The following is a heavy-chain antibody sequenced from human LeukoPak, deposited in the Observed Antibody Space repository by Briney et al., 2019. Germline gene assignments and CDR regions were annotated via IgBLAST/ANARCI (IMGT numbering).Heavy chain of an antibody. J-gene: IGHJ5*02. CDR3: ARGKVAGGVQDGWFDP. D-gene: IGHD1-26*01. CDR1: GYTFTGYY. CDR2: INPNSGGT. Sequence: GASVKVSCTASGYTFTGYYMHWVRQAPGQGLEWMGWINPNSGGTNYAQKFQGWVTMTRDTSISTAYMELSRLRSDDTAVYYCARGKVAGGVQDGWFDPWGQGTLVTVPS. V-gene: IGHV1-2*04.